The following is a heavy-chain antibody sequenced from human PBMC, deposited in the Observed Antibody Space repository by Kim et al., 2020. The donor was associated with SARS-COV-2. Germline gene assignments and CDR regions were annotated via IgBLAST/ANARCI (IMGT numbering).Heavy chain of an antibody. Sequence: ASVKVSCKASGYTFTGYYIQWVRQAPGQGLEWMARINPSTGGAIYARKFQGRVTMTTDTSINTAYMELSGLRSDEPAFYYCTRAQKPASSYGFLWGQGTLVTVSS. J-gene: IGHJ4*02. CDR1: GYTFTGYY. CDR2: INPSTGGA. CDR3: TRAQKPASSYGFL. V-gene: IGHV1-2*06. D-gene: IGHD3-16*02.